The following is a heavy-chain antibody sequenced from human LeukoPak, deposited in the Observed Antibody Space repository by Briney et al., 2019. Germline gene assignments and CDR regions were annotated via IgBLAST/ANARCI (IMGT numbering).Heavy chain of an antibody. V-gene: IGHV3-9*01. CDR3: AKGSWYFDP. CDR1: GFTFDDYA. J-gene: IGHJ2*01. Sequence: PGGSLRLSCAASGFTFDDYAMHWVRQAPGKGLEWVSGISWNSGSIGYADSVKGRLTISRDNAKNSLYLQMNSLRAEDAALYYCAKGSWYFDPWGRGTLVTVSS. CDR2: ISWNSGSI.